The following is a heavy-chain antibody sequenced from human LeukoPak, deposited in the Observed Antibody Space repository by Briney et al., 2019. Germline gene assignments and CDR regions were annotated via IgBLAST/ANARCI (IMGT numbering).Heavy chain of an antibody. V-gene: IGHV3-30*18. CDR2: ISYDGSNK. J-gene: IGHJ6*04. Sequence: GGSLRLSCAASGFTFSSYGMHWVRQAPGKGLEWVAVISYDGSNKYYADSVKGRFTISRDNSKNTLCLQMNSLRAEDTAVYYCAKDLPPYYGMDVWGKGTTVTVSS. CDR3: AKDLPPYYGMDV. CDR1: GFTFSSYG.